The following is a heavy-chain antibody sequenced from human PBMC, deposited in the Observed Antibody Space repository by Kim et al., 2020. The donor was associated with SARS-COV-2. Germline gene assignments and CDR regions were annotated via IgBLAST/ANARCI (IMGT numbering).Heavy chain of an antibody. V-gene: IGHV3-64D*06. Sequence: GGSLRLSCAGSGFTFSDYAMHWVRRAPGKGLEYVAATTRSGEGSFYADSVAGRFTISRDNYKNTLYLQIKSLRLEDTSVYYCVGYERNYGAVLWGQGPLVSLPS. CDR3: VGYERNYGAVL. CDR2: TTRSGEGS. D-gene: IGHD1-7*01. CDR1: GFTFSDYA. J-gene: IGHJ4*02.